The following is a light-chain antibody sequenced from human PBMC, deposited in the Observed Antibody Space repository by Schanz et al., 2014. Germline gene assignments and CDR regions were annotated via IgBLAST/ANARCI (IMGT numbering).Light chain of an antibody. V-gene: IGKV3-11*01. CDR1: QSVYNY. CDR3: QHRSNWRYT. Sequence: EIVLTQSPATLSLSPGERATLSCRASQSVYNYLAWYQHKPGQVPRLVIYDASKRATGIPARFSGSGSGADFTLTIDSVEPEDLAVYYCQHRSNWRYTFGQGTKLEI. CDR2: DAS. J-gene: IGKJ2*01.